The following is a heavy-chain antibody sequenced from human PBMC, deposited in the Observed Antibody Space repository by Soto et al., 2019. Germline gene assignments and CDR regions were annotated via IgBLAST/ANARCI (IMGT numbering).Heavy chain of an antibody. CDR2: ISYDGSNK. V-gene: IGHV3-30*18. J-gene: IGHJ3*02. CDR1: GFTFSSYG. Sequence: GGSLRLSCAASGFTFSSYGMHWVRQAPGKGLEWVAVISYDGSNKYYADSVKGRFTISRDNSKNTLYLQMNSLRAEDTAVYYCAKEDSSGYSDDFDIWGQGTMVTVS. CDR3: AKEDSSGYSDDFDI. D-gene: IGHD3-22*01.